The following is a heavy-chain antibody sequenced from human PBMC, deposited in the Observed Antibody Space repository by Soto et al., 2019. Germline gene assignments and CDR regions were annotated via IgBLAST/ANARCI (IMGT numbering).Heavy chain of an antibody. Sequence: SETLSLTCTVSGGSISSGDYYWSWIRQPPGKGLEWIGYIYYSGSTYYNPSLKSRVTISVDTSKNQFSLKLSSVTAADTAVYYCARDQGWDCTNGVCYGYYYYGMDVWGQGTTVT. D-gene: IGHD2-8*01. CDR3: ARDQGWDCTNGVCYGYYYYGMDV. J-gene: IGHJ6*02. CDR2: IYYSGST. V-gene: IGHV4-30-4*01. CDR1: GGSISSGDYY.